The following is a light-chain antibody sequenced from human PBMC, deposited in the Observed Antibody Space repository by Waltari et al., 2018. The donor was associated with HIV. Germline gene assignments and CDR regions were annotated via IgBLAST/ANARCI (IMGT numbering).Light chain of an antibody. V-gene: IGKV4-1*01. CDR1: QSVSYSSNNKNY. CDR2: WAA. J-gene: IGKJ4*01. CDR3: QQYSSIPLT. Sequence: DIVMTQSPDSLAVSLGERATINCKSSQSVSYSSNNKNYLAWYQQKPGQPPKLLIYWAATRGSGVPDRFSGSGSGTDFTLTISSLQAEDVAAYYCQQYSSIPLTFGGGTKVEIK.